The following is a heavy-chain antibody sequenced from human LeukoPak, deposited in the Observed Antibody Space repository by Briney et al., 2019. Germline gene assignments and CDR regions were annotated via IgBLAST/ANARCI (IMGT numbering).Heavy chain of an antibody. D-gene: IGHD3-22*01. CDR3: ANAYYYDSSGYYSEYFQH. J-gene: IGHJ1*01. CDR2: ISYDGSNK. V-gene: IGHV3-30*18. CDR1: EFTFSTYG. Sequence: GRSLRLSCAASEFTFSTYGMHWVRQAPGKGLEWVAVISYDGSNKYYADSVKGRFTISRDNSKNTLYLQMNSLRAEDTAVCYCANAYYYDSSGYYSEYFQHWGQGTLVTVSS.